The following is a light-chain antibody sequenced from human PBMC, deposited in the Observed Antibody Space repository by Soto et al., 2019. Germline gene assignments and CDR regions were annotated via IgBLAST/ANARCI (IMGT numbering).Light chain of an antibody. CDR1: SSDVGCYNY. J-gene: IGLJ3*02. Sequence: QSALTQPASVSGSPGQSITISCTGTSSDVGCYNYVSWYQQHPGKAPKLMIYDVSNRPSGVSNRFSGSKSGNTASLTISGLQAEDEADYYCSSYTSSSTPNWVFGGGTKVTVL. V-gene: IGLV2-14*01. CDR3: SSYTSSSTPNWV. CDR2: DVS.